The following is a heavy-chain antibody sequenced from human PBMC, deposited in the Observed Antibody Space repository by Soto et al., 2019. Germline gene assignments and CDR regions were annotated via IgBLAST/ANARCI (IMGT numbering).Heavy chain of an antibody. J-gene: IGHJ5*02. Sequence: SETLSLTCTVSGGSISSYYWSWIRQPPGKGLEWIGYIYYSGSTNYNPSLKSRVTISVDTSKNQFSLKLSSVTAADTAVYYCARVQDILAQFDPWGQGTLVTVSS. CDR1: GGSISSYY. V-gene: IGHV4-59*01. CDR2: IYYSGST. D-gene: IGHD5-12*01. CDR3: ARVQDILAQFDP.